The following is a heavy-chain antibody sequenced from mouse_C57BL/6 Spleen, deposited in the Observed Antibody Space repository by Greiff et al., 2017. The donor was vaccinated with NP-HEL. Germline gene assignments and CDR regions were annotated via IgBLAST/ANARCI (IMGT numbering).Heavy chain of an antibody. J-gene: IGHJ4*01. CDR3: ARTGDYDAMDY. CDR2: ISSGSSTI. V-gene: IGHV5-17*01. CDR1: GFTFSDYG. Sequence: VKLVESGGGLVKPGGSLKLSCAASGFTFSDYGMHWVRQAPEKGLEWVAYISSGSSTIYYADTVKGRFTISRDNAKDTLFLQMTSLRSEDTAMYYCARTGDYDAMDYWGQGTSVTVSS.